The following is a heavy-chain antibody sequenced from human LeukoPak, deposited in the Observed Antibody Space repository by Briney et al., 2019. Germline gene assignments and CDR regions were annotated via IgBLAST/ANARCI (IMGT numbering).Heavy chain of an antibody. J-gene: IGHJ6*04. CDR3: ARAPPRRLLWFGMDV. CDR1: GFTFSSYW. V-gene: IGHV3-7*03. Sequence: GGSLRLSCAASGFTFSSYWMSWVRQAPGKGPERVANIKQDGSEKYYVDSVKGRFTISRDNAKNSLYLQMNSLRAEDTAVYYCARAPPRRLLWFGMDVWGKGTTVTVSS. D-gene: IGHD3-10*01. CDR2: IKQDGSEK.